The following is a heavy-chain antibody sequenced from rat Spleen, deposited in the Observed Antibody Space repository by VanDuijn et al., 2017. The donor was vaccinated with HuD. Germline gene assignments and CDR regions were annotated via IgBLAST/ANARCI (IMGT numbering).Heavy chain of an antibody. D-gene: IGHD1-5*01. CDR2: INYDGSIT. V-gene: IGHV5-29*01. CDR3: TREGDIRASYVMDA. J-gene: IGHJ4*01. CDR1: GFTFSNYG. Sequence: EVQLVESGGGIVQPGRSLKLSCVASGFTFSNYGMAWVRQAPTKGLEWVATINYDGSITYHRDSVKGRFTISRDNAKNTLYLQMNSLRSEDTATYYCTREGDIRASYVMDAWGQGTSVTVSS.